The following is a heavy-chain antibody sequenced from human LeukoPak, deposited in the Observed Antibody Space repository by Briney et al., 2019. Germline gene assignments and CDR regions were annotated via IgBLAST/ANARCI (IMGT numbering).Heavy chain of an antibody. CDR2: ICGSDGSR. CDR3: ARDRYYYDSSGYHHDAFDI. D-gene: IGHD3-22*01. Sequence: PGGSLRLSCAASGFTFSTYAMSWVRQAPGKGLEWVSAICGSDGSRYYADSVKGRFTISRDNSKNTLYLQMNSLRGEDTAVYYCARDRYYYDSSGYHHDAFDIWGQGTMVTVSS. V-gene: IGHV3-23*01. CDR1: GFTFSTYA. J-gene: IGHJ3*02.